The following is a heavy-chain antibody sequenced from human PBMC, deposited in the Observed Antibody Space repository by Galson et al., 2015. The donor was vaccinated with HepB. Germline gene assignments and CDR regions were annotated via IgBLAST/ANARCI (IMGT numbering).Heavy chain of an antibody. J-gene: IGHJ5*02. CDR1: EFTFSSYA. D-gene: IGHD1/OR15-1a*01. Sequence: EFTFSSYAMSWVRQAPGKGLEWVSAISGSGGSTYYADSVKGRFTISRDNSKNTLYLQMNSLRAEDTAVYYCAKGRGTVDWFDPWGQGTLVTVSS. CDR2: ISGSGGST. V-gene: IGHV3-23*01. CDR3: AKGRGTVDWFDP.